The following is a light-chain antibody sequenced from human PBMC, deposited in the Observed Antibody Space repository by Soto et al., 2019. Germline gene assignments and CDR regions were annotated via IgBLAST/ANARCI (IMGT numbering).Light chain of an antibody. V-gene: IGKV3-11*01. CDR3: QQRSDRVT. Sequence: ELALTQSPATLSLSPGDIVTLSYRASQSVSNYLAWYQQQPGQAPRILISEASNRATGIPARFSGGGSGTVFTLTISSLEPEDFAVYYCQQRSDRVTFGGGTKVDIK. CDR2: EAS. CDR1: QSVSNY. J-gene: IGKJ4*01.